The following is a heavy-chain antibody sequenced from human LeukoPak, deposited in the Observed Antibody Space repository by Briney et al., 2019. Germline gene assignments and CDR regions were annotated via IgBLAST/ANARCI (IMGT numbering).Heavy chain of an antibody. Sequence: GGSLRLSCAASGFTFSSYAMSWVRQAPGKGLEWVPYFSSSGGGTFYAGSVKGRFTISRDNSKNTLYLQMNSLRADDTAVYYCAKAVGHIDYWGQGTLVTVSS. CDR3: AKAVGHIDY. CDR2: FSSSGGGT. V-gene: IGHV3-23*01. J-gene: IGHJ4*02. CDR1: GFTFSSYA.